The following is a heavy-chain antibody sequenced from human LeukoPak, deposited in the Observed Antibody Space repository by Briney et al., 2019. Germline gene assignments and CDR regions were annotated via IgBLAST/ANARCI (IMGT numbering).Heavy chain of an antibody. CDR3: ARSVGGDYDFWSGYNYGMDV. V-gene: IGHV1-69*04. J-gene: IGHJ6*02. CDR1: GGTFSSYA. CDR2: IIPILGIA. D-gene: IGHD3-3*01. Sequence: EASVKVSCKASGGTFSSYAISWVRQAPGQGLEWMGRIIPILGIANYAQKFQGRVTITADKSTSTAYMELSSLRSEDTAVYYCARSVGGDYDFWSGYNYGMDVWGQGTTVTVSS.